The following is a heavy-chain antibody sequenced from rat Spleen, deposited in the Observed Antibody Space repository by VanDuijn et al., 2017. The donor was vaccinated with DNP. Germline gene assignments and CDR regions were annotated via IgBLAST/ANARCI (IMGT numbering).Heavy chain of an antibody. V-gene: IGHV5S23*01. D-gene: IGHD1-5*01. CDR3: ATHGDRYNFVYAMDA. Sequence: VQLKESGPGLVQSSQTLSLTCTVSGFSLITNSVHWVRQPPGKGLEWVASINTDGGSTYYPDSVKGRFIFSRDNAKSTLSLQMDSLRSEDTATYYCATHGDRYNFVYAMDAWGQGTSVTVSS. J-gene: IGHJ4*01. CDR1: GFSLITNS. CDR2: INTDGGST.